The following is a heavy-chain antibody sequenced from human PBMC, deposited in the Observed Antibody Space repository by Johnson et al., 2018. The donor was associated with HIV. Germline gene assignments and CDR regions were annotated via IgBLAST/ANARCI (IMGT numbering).Heavy chain of an antibody. Sequence: VQLVESGGGVVRPGGSLRVSCAASGFTFDDYGMSWVRQAPGKGLEWVSGINWNGGSTGYADSVKGRFTISRDNAKNCLYLQMNSLRVEDTALYYCVRVMAATNAWALDIWGQGTMVTVSS. D-gene: IGHD5-24*01. J-gene: IGHJ3*02. V-gene: IGHV3-20*04. CDR1: GFTFDDYG. CDR2: INWNGGST. CDR3: VRVMAATNAWALDI.